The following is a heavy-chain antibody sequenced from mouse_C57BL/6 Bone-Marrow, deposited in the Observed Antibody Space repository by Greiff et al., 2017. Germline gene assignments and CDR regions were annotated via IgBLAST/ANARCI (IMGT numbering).Heavy chain of an antibody. CDR3: ARELRSPYYFDY. J-gene: IGHJ2*01. CDR2: IYPRSGNT. Sequence: QVQLKESGAELARPGASVKLSCKASGYTFTSYGISWVKQRTGQGLEWIGEIYPRSGNTYYNEKFKGKATLTADKSSSTAYMELRSLTSEDSAVYFCARELRSPYYFDYWGQGTTLTVSS. D-gene: IGHD1-1*01. V-gene: IGHV1-81*01. CDR1: GYTFTSYG.